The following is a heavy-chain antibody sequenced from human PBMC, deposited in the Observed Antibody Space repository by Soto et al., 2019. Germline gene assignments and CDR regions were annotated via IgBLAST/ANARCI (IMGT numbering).Heavy chain of an antibody. D-gene: IGHD6-6*01. V-gene: IGHV3-53*01. CDR3: ARAREPEYSSSISFDY. Sequence: GGSLRLSCAVSGLTVSRTQMSWVRQAPGKGLQWVSVIYSAGSTYYANAVKGRFTISRDISENKIFLELNGLTVDDTAVYYCARAREPEYSSSISFDYWGRGTVVTVS. CDR1: GLTVSRTQ. J-gene: IGHJ4*01. CDR2: IYSAGST.